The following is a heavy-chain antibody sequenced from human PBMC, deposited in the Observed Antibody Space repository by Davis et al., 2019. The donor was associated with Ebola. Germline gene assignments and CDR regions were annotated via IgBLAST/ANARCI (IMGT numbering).Heavy chain of an antibody. CDR2: IYSGGST. Sequence: GESLKISCAASGFTVSSNYMSWVRQAPGKGLEWVSVIYSGGSTYYADSVKGRFTISRDNSKSTLYLQMNSLRAEDTAVYYCARLNDGWIRPNWFDPWGQGTLVTVSS. V-gene: IGHV3-53*01. CDR1: GFTVSSNY. D-gene: IGHD5-24*01. CDR3: ARLNDGWIRPNWFDP. J-gene: IGHJ5*02.